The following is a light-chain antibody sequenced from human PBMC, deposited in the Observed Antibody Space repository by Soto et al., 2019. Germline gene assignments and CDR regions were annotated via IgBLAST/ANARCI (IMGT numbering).Light chain of an antibody. CDR3: SSYAGSNKLL. CDR2: EVT. CDR1: SSDVGGYNS. J-gene: IGLJ2*01. Sequence: QSALTQPPSASGSPGQSVTISCTGTSSDVGGYNSVSWYQQHPGKAPKLMIYEVTKRPSGVPDRFSGSKSGNTASLTVSGLQAEDEAGYYCSSYAGSNKLLFGGGTKLTVL. V-gene: IGLV2-8*01.